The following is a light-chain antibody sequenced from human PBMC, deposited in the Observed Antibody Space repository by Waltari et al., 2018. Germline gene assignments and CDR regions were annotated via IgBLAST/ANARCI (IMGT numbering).Light chain of an antibody. V-gene: IGLV3-1*01. CDR3: QTWDDTTG. CDR2: QDS. Sequence: SYELTQPPSVSVSPGQTATIPCSATKLEDKYVCWYQQKPGQSPVLVIYQDSKRPPGIPERFSGSNSGNTATLTISGTQPLDEADYYCQTWDDTTGFGSGTRISVL. CDR1: KLEDKY. J-gene: IGLJ1*01.